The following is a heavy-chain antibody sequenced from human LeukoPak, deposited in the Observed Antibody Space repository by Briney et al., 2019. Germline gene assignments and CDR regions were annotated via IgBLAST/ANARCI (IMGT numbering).Heavy chain of an antibody. D-gene: IGHD3-10*01. CDR2: IYYSGST. J-gene: IGHJ4*02. CDR1: GGSISSYY. CDR3: ARDEGTLIDY. V-gene: IGHV4-59*01. Sequence: SETLSLTCTVSGGSISSYYWSWIRQPPGKGLEWIGYIYYSGSTNYNPSLKSRVTISVDTSKNQFSLKLSSVTAADTAVYYCARDEGTLIDYWGQGTLVTVSS.